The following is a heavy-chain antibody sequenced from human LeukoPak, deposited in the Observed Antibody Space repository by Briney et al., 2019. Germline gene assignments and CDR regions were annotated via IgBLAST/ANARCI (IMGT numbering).Heavy chain of an antibody. Sequence: ASVKVSCKASGYTFTSYGISWVRQAPGQGLEWVGWISAYNGNTNYAQKLQGRVTMTTDTSTSTAYMELRSLRSDDTAVYYCARDLVSYIVAVPAANVIPFDYWGQGTLVTVSS. CDR3: ARDLVSYIVAVPAANVIPFDY. D-gene: IGHD2-2*01. CDR1: GYTFTSYG. CDR2: ISAYNGNT. V-gene: IGHV1-18*01. J-gene: IGHJ4*02.